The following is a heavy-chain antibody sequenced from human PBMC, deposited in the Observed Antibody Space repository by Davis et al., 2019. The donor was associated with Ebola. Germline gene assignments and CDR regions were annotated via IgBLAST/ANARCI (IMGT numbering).Heavy chain of an antibody. Sequence: ASVKVSCKTSGYTFTSYGVSWVRQAPGQGLEWMGWISGYNLKTTYAQKFQGRVTITADTSSGTSYLEFTSLRSDDTAIYYCARGEDGDDFWSGLMKKWGQGTLVTVSS. V-gene: IGHV1-18*01. D-gene: IGHD3-3*01. J-gene: IGHJ4*02. CDR3: ARGEDGDDFWSGLMKK. CDR1: GYTFTSYG. CDR2: ISGYNLKT.